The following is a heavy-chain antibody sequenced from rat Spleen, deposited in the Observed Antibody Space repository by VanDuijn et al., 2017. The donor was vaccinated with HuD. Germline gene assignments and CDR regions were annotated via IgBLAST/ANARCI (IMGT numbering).Heavy chain of an antibody. V-gene: IGHV2-30*01. J-gene: IGHJ2*01. CDR2: IWTGGST. CDR3: TREPYYYSTWDYFDY. CDR1: GFSLTSYN. Sequence: QVQLKESGPGLVQPSQTLSLTCTVSGFSLTSYNVHWVRQPTGKGLEWMGIIWTGGSTDYNSVLKSRLSISRDTSKSQVFLKMNSLQTDDTAIYYCTREPYYYSTWDYFDYWGQGVMVTVSS. D-gene: IGHD1-2*01.